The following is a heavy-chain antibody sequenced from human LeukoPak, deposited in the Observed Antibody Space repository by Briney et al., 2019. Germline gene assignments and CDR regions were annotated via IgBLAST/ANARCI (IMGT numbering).Heavy chain of an antibody. J-gene: IGHJ4*02. CDR1: GRSFSGYY. CDR3: ARGPGYSSGWYVRLLVLYFDY. V-gene: IGHV4-34*01. D-gene: IGHD6-19*01. CDR2: INHSGST. Sequence: SETLSLTCAVYGRSFSGYYWSWIRQPPGKGLEWIGEINHSGSTNYNPSLKSRVTISVDTSKNQFSLKLSSVTAADTAVYYCARGPGYSSGWYVRLLVLYFDYWGQGTLVTVSS.